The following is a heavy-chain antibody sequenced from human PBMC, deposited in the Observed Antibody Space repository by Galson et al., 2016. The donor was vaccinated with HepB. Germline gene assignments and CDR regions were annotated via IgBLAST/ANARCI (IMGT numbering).Heavy chain of an antibody. CDR3: AGSSGWLFEF. V-gene: IGHV5-51*01. J-gene: IGHJ4*02. CDR1: GFSFTSYW. CDR2: IHTGDSDT. Sequence: QSGAEVKKPGESLKISCKASGFSFTSYWIAWVRQMPGKGLEWMGIIHTGDSDTRYSPSFQGQVTISADKSISTAYLQWRSLEASDTAMYYCAGSSGWLFEFWGQGTLLTVSS. D-gene: IGHD6-19*01.